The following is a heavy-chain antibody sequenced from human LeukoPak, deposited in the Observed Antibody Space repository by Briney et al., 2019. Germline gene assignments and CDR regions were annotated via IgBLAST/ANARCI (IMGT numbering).Heavy chain of an antibody. Sequence: SETLSLTCAVYGGSFSGYYWSWIRQPPGKGLEWIGEINHSGSTNYNPSLKSRVTISVDTSKNQFSLKLSSVTAADTAVYYWARVREGLVRVFDIWGKGKMVPVS. V-gene: IGHV4-34*01. CDR1: GGSFSGYY. CDR3: ARVREGLVRVFDI. CDR2: INHSGST. D-gene: IGHD6-19*01. J-gene: IGHJ3*02.